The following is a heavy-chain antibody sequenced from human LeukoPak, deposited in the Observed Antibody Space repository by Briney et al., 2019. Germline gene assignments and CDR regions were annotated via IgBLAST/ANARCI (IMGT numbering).Heavy chain of an antibody. Sequence: SVKVSCKASGYTFTSYGISWVRQAPGQGLEWMGWISDYNGNTNYAQKLQGRVTMTTDTSTSTAYMELRSLRSDDTAVYYCARAAALYYYDSSGSHFDYWGQGTLVTVSS. CDR1: GYTFTSYG. CDR2: ISDYNGNT. D-gene: IGHD3-22*01. CDR3: ARAAALYYYDSSGSHFDY. J-gene: IGHJ4*02. V-gene: IGHV1-18*01.